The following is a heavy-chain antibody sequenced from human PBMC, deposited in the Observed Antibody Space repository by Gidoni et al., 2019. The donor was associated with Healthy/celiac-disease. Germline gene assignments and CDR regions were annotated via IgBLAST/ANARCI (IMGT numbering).Heavy chain of an antibody. Sequence: EVQLVESGGGLVKPGGSLRLSCAASGFTFSNAWMSWVRQAPGKGLEWVGRIKSKTDGGTTDYAAPVKGRFTISRDDSKNTLYLQMNSLKTEDTAVYYCTTDLGGYYYDSSGFDYWGQGTLVTVSS. CDR1: GFTFSNAW. V-gene: IGHV3-15*01. D-gene: IGHD3-22*01. CDR3: TTDLGGYYYDSSGFDY. J-gene: IGHJ4*02. CDR2: IKSKTDGGTT.